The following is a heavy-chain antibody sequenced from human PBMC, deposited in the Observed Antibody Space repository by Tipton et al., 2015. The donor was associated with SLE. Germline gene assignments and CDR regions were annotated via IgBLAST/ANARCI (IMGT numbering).Heavy chain of an antibody. CDR2: ISAYNGNT. V-gene: IGHV1-18*04. CDR3: ARPYSGSRWDYYYYMDV. D-gene: IGHD1-26*01. J-gene: IGHJ6*03. CDR1: GYTFTSYG. Sequence: QVQLVQSGAEVKKPGASVKVSYKASGYTFTSYGISWVRQAPGQGLEWMGWISAYNGNTNYAQKLQGRVTMTTDTSTSTAYMELRSLRSDDTAVYYCARPYSGSRWDYYYYMDVWGKGTTVTVSS.